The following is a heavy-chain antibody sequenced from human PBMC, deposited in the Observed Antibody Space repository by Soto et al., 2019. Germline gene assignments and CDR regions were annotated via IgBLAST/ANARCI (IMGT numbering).Heavy chain of an antibody. J-gene: IGHJ4*02. Sequence: PWGSPRRSCAASELTFCSYWMCWVRQAPGKGLEWVANIKQDGSEKYYVDSVKGRFTISRDNAKNSLYLQMNSLRAEDTAVYYCARVDTYNTGWYDYWGQGTLVTVSS. CDR2: IKQDGSEK. D-gene: IGHD6-19*01. V-gene: IGHV3-7*05. CDR1: ELTFCSYW. CDR3: ARVDTYNTGWYDY.